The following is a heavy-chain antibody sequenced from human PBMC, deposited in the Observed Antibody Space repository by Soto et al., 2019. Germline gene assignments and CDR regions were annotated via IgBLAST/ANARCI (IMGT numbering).Heavy chain of an antibody. D-gene: IGHD6-19*01. J-gene: IGHJ4*02. V-gene: IGHV3-23*01. CDR3: AKDYGRSPVAADY. Sequence: EVQLFESGGGLVQPGGSLRLSCAASGFTFGNYAMKWVRQAPGKGLEWVSGISGSSGTTYYADSVRGRFTISRDNSKNTLFLQMSRLRVEDTAVYYCAKDYGRSPVAADYWGQGTLVTVSS. CDR1: GFTFGNYA. CDR2: ISGSSGTT.